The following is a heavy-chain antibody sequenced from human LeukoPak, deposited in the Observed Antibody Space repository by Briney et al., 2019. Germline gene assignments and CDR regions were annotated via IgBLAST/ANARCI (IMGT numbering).Heavy chain of an antibody. Sequence: PSETLSLTCTVSGGSISGYYWSWIRQPPGKGLEWIGNIYYSGSTNYNPSLKSRVTISVDTSKNQFSLKLSSVTAADTAVYYCAREVGMYDILTGYYYYYYMDVWGKGTTVTISS. V-gene: IGHV4-59*01. CDR2: IYYSGST. CDR1: GGSISGYY. D-gene: IGHD3-9*01. J-gene: IGHJ6*03. CDR3: AREVGMYDILTGYYYYYYMDV.